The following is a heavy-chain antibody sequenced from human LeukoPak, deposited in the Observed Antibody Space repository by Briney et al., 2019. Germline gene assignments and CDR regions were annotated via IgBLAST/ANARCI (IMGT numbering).Heavy chain of an antibody. CDR3: ARPNNWNYDFDY. Sequence: SETLSLTCTVSGYSISGGFYWDWIRQPPGKGLEWIGSIYYSGSTYYNPSLKSRVTISGDTSKNQFSLKLSSVTAADTAVYYCARPNNWNYDFDYWGQGTLVTVSS. CDR1: GYSISGGFY. CDR2: IYYSGST. V-gene: IGHV4-38-2*02. D-gene: IGHD1-7*01. J-gene: IGHJ4*02.